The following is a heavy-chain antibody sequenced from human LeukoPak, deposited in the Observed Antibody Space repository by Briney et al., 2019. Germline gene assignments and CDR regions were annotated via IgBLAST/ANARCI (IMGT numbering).Heavy chain of an antibody. V-gene: IGHV4-59*01. CDR3: ARGQGLNNFWSGSYI. CDR2: IYHSGTT. Sequence: SETLSLTCTVSGGSISSYYWSWIRQSPGKGLEWIGYIYHSGTTKYNPSLNSRVSMSVDTSKNQFSLKLGSVTAADTAVYYCARGQGLNNFWSGSYIWGQGVLVTVSS. J-gene: IGHJ4*02. D-gene: IGHD3-3*01. CDR1: GGSISSYY.